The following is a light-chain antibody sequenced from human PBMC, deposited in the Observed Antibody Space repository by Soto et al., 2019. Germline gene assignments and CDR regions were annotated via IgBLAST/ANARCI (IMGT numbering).Light chain of an antibody. Sequence: DIQLTQSPSFLSASVGDRVTITCRASQGISSYLAWYQQKPGKAPKLLIYAASTLQSGVPSRFSGSGSGTEFTLTISSLQPEDFATYYGQQPPSRTFGQGTKVEIK. CDR2: AAS. J-gene: IGKJ1*01. V-gene: IGKV1-9*01. CDR3: QQPPSRT. CDR1: QGISSY.